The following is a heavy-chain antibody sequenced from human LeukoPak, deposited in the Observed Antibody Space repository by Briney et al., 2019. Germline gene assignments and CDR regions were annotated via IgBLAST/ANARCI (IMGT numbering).Heavy chain of an antibody. J-gene: IGHJ4*02. CDR1: GFSFSSYA. D-gene: IGHD3-10*01. Sequence: GGSLRLSCEASGFSFSSYAMSWVRQAPGKGLEWLSALSGTGGSTYYADSVKGRFTISRDNSKNTLCLQMNSLRGEDTAVYYCAKGPMVRGVIPGTDYWGQGTLVTVSS. V-gene: IGHV3-23*01. CDR3: AKGPMVRGVIPGTDY. CDR2: LSGTGGST.